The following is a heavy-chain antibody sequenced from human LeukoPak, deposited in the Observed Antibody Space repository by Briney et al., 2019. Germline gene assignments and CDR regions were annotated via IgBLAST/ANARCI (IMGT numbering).Heavy chain of an antibody. CDR3: VITPPPYCSGGSCYGG. J-gene: IGHJ4*02. V-gene: IGHV3-64D*09. Sequence: GGSLRLSCSASGFTFSNYAMHWVRQAPGKGLEYVSAISSNGGSTYYADSVKGRFTISRDNSKNTLYLQMSSLRVEDTAVYYCVITPPPYCSGGSCYGGWGQGTLVTVSS. CDR2: ISSNGGST. D-gene: IGHD2-15*01. CDR1: GFTFSNYA.